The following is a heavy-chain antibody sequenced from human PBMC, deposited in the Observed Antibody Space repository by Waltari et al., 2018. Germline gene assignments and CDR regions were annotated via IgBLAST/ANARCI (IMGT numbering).Heavy chain of an antibody. CDR2: INPNSGGT. V-gene: IGHV1-2*06. CDR3: ARADRAAAGTGGWFDP. J-gene: IGHJ5*02. Sequence: QVQLVQSGAEVKKPGASVKVPCKASGYTFTGSYMHWARQAPGQGLEWMGRINPNSGGTNYAQKFQGRVTMTRDTSISTAYMELSRLRSDDTAVYYCARADRAAAGTGGWFDPWGQGTLVTVSS. CDR1: GYTFTGSY. D-gene: IGHD6-13*01.